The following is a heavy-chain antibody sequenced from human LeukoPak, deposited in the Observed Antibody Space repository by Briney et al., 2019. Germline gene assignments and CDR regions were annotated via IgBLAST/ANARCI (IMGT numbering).Heavy chain of an antibody. Sequence: GSSVKVSCKASGGTFSSYAISWVRQAPGQGLEWMGGIIPIFGTANYAQKFQGRVTIAADESTSTAYMELSSLRSEDTAVYYCATTLTTVRYYYMDVWGKGTTVTVSS. CDR3: ATTLTTVRYYYMDV. V-gene: IGHV1-69*01. D-gene: IGHD4-17*01. CDR2: IIPIFGTA. CDR1: GGTFSSYA. J-gene: IGHJ6*03.